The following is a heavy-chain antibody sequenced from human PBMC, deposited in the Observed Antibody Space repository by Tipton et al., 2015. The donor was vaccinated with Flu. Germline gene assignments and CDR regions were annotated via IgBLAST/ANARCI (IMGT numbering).Heavy chain of an antibody. Sequence: TLSLTCVVHGGSFSGYYWSWIRRSPGKGLEWIGEIDHSGTTNYSPSLKSRVTISRDTSKIQFSLNMGSVTAADTAVYYCARSAVGSGSQYPVGYYYYGMDVWGQGTTVTVSS. D-gene: IGHD3-10*01. CDR1: GGSFSGYY. V-gene: IGHV4-34*01. CDR3: ARSAVGSGSQYPVGYYYYGMDV. CDR2: IDHSGTT. J-gene: IGHJ6*02.